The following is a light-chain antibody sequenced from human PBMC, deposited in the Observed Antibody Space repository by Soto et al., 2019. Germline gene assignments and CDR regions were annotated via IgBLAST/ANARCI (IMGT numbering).Light chain of an antibody. V-gene: IGLV2-8*01. CDR1: SSDVGGYSS. CDR3: ISYAGSNNYV. J-gene: IGLJ1*01. CDR2: EVS. Sequence: QSVLTQPPSASGSPGQSVTISCTGTSSDVGGYSSVAWFQHHPGKAPKLMIYEVSKRPSGVPDRFSGSKSGNTASLTVSGLQAEVEADYYCISYAGSNNYVFGTGTKVTVL.